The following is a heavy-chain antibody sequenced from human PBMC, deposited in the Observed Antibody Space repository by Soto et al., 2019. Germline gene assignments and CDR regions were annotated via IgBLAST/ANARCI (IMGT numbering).Heavy chain of an antibody. CDR1: GLIFSDYH. Sequence: EVQLVESGGGLVQPGGSLRLSCAASGLIFSDYHMDWVRQAPGKGLEWVGRIRRKANSYTTEYAASVTGRFTISRDDSKNSLYLQMHSLKSEDTAVYYCAMLGGWSGGSSGMDVWGQGTTVTVSS. CDR3: AMLGGWSGGSSGMDV. D-gene: IGHD6-19*01. CDR2: IRRKANSYTT. V-gene: IGHV3-72*01. J-gene: IGHJ6*02.